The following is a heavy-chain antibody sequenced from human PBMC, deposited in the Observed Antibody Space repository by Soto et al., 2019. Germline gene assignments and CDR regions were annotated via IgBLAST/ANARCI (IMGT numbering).Heavy chain of an antibody. CDR1: GFSFSTSS. J-gene: IGHJ4*02. Sequence: GGSLRLSCAASGFSFSTSSMGWVRQAPGEGLEWVSAIGDSGDRTFYADSVKGRFIFSRDNSKNTLSLLMNSLRAEDTAIYYCAKYGGRYLDHWGQGTLVTAPQ. D-gene: IGHD1-26*01. V-gene: IGHV3-23*01. CDR3: AKYGGRYLDH. CDR2: IGDSGDRT.